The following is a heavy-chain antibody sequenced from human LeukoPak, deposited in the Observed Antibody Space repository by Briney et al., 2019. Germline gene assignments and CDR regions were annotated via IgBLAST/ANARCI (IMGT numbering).Heavy chain of an antibody. Sequence: SSETLSLTCTVSGGSISSSSYYWGWIRQPPGKGLEWIGSIYYSGSTYYNPSLKSRVTISVDTSKNQFSLKLSSVTAADTAVYYCARLAVAGPKVDYWGQGTLVTVSS. CDR1: GGSISSSSYY. V-gene: IGHV4-39*01. CDR2: IYYSGST. CDR3: ARLAVAGPKVDY. J-gene: IGHJ4*02. D-gene: IGHD6-19*01.